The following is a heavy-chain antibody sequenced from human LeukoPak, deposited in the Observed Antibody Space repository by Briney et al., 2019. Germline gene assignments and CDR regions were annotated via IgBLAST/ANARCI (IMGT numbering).Heavy chain of an antibody. J-gene: IGHJ2*01. CDR2: ISYDGSNK. V-gene: IGHV3-30-3*01. CDR1: GFTFSSYA. CDR3: ARPRGYSYRYFDL. Sequence: GRSLRLSCAASGFTFSSYAMHWVRQAPGKGLEWVAVISYDGSNKYYADSVKGRFTISRDNAKNSLYLQMDSLRAEDTALYYCARPRGYSYRYFDLWGRGTLVTVSS. D-gene: IGHD5-12*01.